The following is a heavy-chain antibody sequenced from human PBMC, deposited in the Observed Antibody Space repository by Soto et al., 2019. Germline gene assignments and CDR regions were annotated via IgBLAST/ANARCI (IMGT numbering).Heavy chain of an antibody. CDR1: GYSFTSYW. J-gene: IGHJ5*02. CDR2: IYPGDSDT. D-gene: IGHD2-21*01. CDR3: ARQELFQACDP. V-gene: IGHV5-51*01. Sequence: GESLKISFKGSGYSFTSYWIGLVRQMPGKGLEWMGIIYPGDSDTRYSPSFQGQVTISADKSISTAYLQWSSLKASDTAMYYCARQELFQACDPWGQGTLVTVSS.